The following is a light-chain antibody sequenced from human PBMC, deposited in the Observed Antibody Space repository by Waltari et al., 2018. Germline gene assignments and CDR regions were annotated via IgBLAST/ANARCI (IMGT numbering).Light chain of an antibody. J-gene: IGKJ3*01. CDR2: TAS. V-gene: IGKV1-16*01. CDR3: LQYYSYPAT. Sequence: DVQMTQSPSSLSASVGDRVTITCRASRDIGLYLTWFQQKPGKAPRSLIYTASSLQSGAPSTFSGSGSGTEFTLTISSLQPEDFATYYCLQYYSYPATFGPGTKVDF. CDR1: RDIGLY.